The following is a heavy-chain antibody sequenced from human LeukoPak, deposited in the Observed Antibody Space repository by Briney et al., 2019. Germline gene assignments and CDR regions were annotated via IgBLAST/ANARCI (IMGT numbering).Heavy chain of an antibody. D-gene: IGHD6-19*01. V-gene: IGHV3-23*01. CDR1: GFTFSSYG. Sequence: GGSLRLSCAASGFTFSSYGMHWVRQAPGKGLEWVSAISGSGGSTYYADSVKGRFTISRDNSKNTLYLQMNSLRAEDTAVYYCAKPIAVAGFFYYWGQGTLVTVSS. CDR2: ISGSGGST. J-gene: IGHJ4*02. CDR3: AKPIAVAGFFYY.